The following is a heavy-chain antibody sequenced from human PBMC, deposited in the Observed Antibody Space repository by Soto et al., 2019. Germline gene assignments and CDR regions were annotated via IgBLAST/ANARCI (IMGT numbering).Heavy chain of an antibody. CDR1: GFTFSNYA. J-gene: IGHJ4*02. CDR3: GKDAGSVCSGGSCYFQALDS. D-gene: IGHD2-15*01. V-gene: IGHV3-23*01. CDR2: ISVSGGST. Sequence: EVQLLESGGGLVQPGGSLRLSCAASGFTFSNYAMSWVRQAPGKGLEWVSGISVSGGSTYYADSVKGRFTISRDNSKNSLYVQMNSLRVDYTAVYYCGKDAGSVCSGGSCYFQALDSWGQGTLVTVSS.